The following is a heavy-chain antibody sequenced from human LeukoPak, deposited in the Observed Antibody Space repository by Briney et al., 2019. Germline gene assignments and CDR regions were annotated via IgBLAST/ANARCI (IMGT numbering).Heavy chain of an antibody. CDR1: GGTFSSYA. J-gene: IGHJ6*02. Sequence: GASVKVSCKASGGTFSSYAISWVRQAPGQGLEWMGGIIPIFGTANYAQKFQGRVTITADESTSTAYMELSSLRSEDTAVYYCARGRRLRFLEWLSHYYGMDVWGQGTTVTVSS. CDR3: ARGRRLRFLEWLSHYYGMDV. CDR2: IIPIFGTA. D-gene: IGHD3-3*01. V-gene: IGHV1-69*01.